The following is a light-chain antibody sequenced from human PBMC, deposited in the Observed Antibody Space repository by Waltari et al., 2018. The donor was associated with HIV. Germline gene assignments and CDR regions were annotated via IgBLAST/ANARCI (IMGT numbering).Light chain of an antibody. V-gene: IGLV6-57*01. CDR3: QSYDSRNHVV. J-gene: IGLJ2*01. CDR1: SGSVASNY. Sequence: NFMLTQPHSVSESPGKTVTISCTRSSGSVASNYVQWYQQRPGSSPTTVIYEDNQRPSVVPDRCSGSIDSSSNSVSLTISGLKTEDEADYYCQSYDSRNHVVFGGGTKLTVL. CDR2: EDN.